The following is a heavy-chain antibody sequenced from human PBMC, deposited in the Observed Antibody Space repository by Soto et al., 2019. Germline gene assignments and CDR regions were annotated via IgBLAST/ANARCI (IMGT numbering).Heavy chain of an antibody. Sequence: EVQLVESGGGLVKPGGSLRLSCAGSGFSLTAYTMSWFRQAPGKGLEWVSSISGSSTYIFSADSVRGRFTVSRDNAKNSLYLQMDILRVEDTAVYYCARGRGSSARTSYFQHWGQGTLVSVSS. J-gene: IGHJ1*01. CDR1: GFSLTAYT. CDR3: ARGRGSSARTSYFQH. V-gene: IGHV3-21*02. CDR2: ISGSSTYI. D-gene: IGHD6-6*01.